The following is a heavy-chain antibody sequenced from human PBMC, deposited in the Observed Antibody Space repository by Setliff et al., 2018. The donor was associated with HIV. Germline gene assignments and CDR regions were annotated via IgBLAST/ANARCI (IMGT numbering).Heavy chain of an antibody. Sequence: PSETLSLTCAVYGGSFSGYYWSWIRQPPGKGLEWIGEINHSGNTNYSPSLKSRVTISVDTSKNQFSLKLSSVTAADTAVYYCARGTAPRRGTNYGGNYPLDYWSQGTLVTVSS. J-gene: IGHJ4*02. CDR3: ARGTAPRRGTNYGGNYPLDY. D-gene: IGHD4-17*01. V-gene: IGHV4-34*01. CDR1: GGSFSGYY. CDR2: INHSGNT.